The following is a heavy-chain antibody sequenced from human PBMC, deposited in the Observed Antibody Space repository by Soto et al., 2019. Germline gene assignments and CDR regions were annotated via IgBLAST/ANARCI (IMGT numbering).Heavy chain of an antibody. J-gene: IGHJ4*02. Sequence: PGGSLRLSCAGSGFIFKNYALNLVRQAPGKGLEWVASITRDGYNNYYADSVKGRFTISRDNSRDTLTLQMTALTIEDSSVYYCTKGSGSHLPVGMDYCGQGTRVTVSS. V-gene: IGHV3-30*02. CDR1: GFIFKNYA. CDR2: ITRDGYNN. CDR3: TKGSGSHLPVGMDY. D-gene: IGHD1-26*01.